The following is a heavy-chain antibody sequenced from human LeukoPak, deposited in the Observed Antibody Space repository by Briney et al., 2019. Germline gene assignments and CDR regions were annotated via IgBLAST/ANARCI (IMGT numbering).Heavy chain of an antibody. V-gene: IGHV3-30*18. D-gene: IGHD2-21*02. CDR3: AKATAGFDY. J-gene: IGHJ4*02. CDR2: ISYDGSNK. CDR1: GFTFSSYG. Sequence: GRSLRLSCAASGFTFSSYGMHWVRQAPGKGLEWVAVISYDGSNKYYAGSVKGRFTISRDNSKNTLYLQMNSLRAEDTAVYYCAKATAGFDYWGQGTLVTVSS.